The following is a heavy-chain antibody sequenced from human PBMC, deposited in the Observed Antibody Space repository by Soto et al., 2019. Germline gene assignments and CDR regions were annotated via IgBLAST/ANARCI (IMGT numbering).Heavy chain of an antibody. Sequence: SETLSLTCTVSGGSISSGDYYWSWIRQPPGKGLEWIGYIYYSGSTYYNPSLKSRVTISVDTSKNQFSLKLSSVTAADTAVYYCARSYYDSSGYLLFDYWGQGTLVTVSS. V-gene: IGHV4-30-4*01. CDR2: IYYSGST. D-gene: IGHD3-22*01. CDR3: ARSYYDSSGYLLFDY. CDR1: GGSISSGDYY. J-gene: IGHJ4*02.